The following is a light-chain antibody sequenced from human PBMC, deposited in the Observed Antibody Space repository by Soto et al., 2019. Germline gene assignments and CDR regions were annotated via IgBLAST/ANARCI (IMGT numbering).Light chain of an antibody. V-gene: IGLV2-14*01. J-gene: IGLJ2*01. Sequence: QSALTQPASVSGTPGQSITISCTGSISDIGGYNYVSWYQQFPGKAPKLIIFEVSDRPSGVSDRFSGSKSGSTASLTISGLQAEDEADYYCSSYTTNNSYILFGGGTKLTVL. CDR3: SSYTTNNSYIL. CDR2: EVS. CDR1: ISDIGGYNY.